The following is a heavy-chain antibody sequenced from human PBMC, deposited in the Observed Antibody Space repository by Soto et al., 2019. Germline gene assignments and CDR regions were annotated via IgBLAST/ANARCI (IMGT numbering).Heavy chain of an antibody. CDR2: ISYDGSNK. D-gene: IGHD4-17*01. Sequence: PGGSLRLSCAASGFTFSSYAMHWVRQAPGKGLEWVAVISYDGSNKYYADSVKGRFTISRDNSKNTLYLQMNSLRAEDTAVYYCARDPHDYGDFYFDYWGQGTLVTVSS. CDR3: ARDPHDYGDFYFDY. V-gene: IGHV3-30-3*01. CDR1: GFTFSSYA. J-gene: IGHJ4*02.